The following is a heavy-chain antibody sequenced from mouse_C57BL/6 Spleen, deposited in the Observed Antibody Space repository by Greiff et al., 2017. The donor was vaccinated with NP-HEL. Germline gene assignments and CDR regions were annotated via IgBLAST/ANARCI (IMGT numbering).Heavy chain of an antibody. CDR1: GYTFTSYW. CDR3: AKRFYYGSSPFAY. V-gene: IGHV1-61*01. D-gene: IGHD1-1*01. J-gene: IGHJ3*01. CDR2: IYPSDSET. Sequence: QVQLQQPGAELVRPGSSVKLSCKASGYTFTSYWMDWVKQRPGQGLEWIGNIYPSDSETHYNQKFKDKATLTVDKSSSTAYMQLSSLTSEDSAVYYCAKRFYYGSSPFAYWGQGTLVTVSA.